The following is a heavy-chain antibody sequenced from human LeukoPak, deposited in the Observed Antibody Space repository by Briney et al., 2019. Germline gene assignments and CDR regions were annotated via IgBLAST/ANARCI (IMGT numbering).Heavy chain of an antibody. V-gene: IGHV3-30*18. CDR3: AKDRDRYGYYYFDY. CDR2: ILYDGGDK. CDR1: GFTFSSYG. Sequence: PGGSLRLSCAASGFTFSSYGMRWVRQAPGKGLEWVAVILYDGGDKNYADSVKGRFTISRDNSKNTLYLQMNSLRAEDTAVYYCAKDRDRYGYYYFDYWGQGTLVTVSS. J-gene: IGHJ4*02. D-gene: IGHD5-24*01.